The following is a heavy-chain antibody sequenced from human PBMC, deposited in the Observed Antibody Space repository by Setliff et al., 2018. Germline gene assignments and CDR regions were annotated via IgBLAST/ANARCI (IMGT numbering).Heavy chain of an antibody. V-gene: IGHV3-23*01. CDR2: ITGSGGGT. D-gene: IGHD1-1*01. CDR1: RFTFSVYV. J-gene: IGHJ4*02. Sequence: GGSLRLSCTASRFTFSVYVMAWVRQAPGKGLEWVSSITGSGGGTYYADSVKGRFIVSRDNSKNTLYLQMNSLRVDDTAIYYCAKELSMAYGNDWGLGTLVTVAS. CDR3: AKELSMAYGND.